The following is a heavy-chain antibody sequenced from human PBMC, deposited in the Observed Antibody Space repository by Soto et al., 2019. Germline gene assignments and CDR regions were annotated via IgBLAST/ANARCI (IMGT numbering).Heavy chain of an antibody. Sequence: PSETLSLTCTVSGGSLSSGGYYWSWIRQHPGKGLEWIGYIYYSGSTYYNPSLKSRVTISVDTSKNQFSLKLSSVAAADTAVYYCARHTDIVSSTVYNWGQGILVTVSS. CDR2: IYYSGST. CDR3: ARHTDIVSSTVYN. V-gene: IGHV4-31*03. CDR1: GGSLSSGGYY. J-gene: IGHJ4*02. D-gene: IGHD5-12*01.